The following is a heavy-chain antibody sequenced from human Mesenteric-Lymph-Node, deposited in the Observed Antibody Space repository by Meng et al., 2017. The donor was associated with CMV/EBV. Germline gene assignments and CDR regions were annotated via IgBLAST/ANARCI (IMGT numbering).Heavy chain of an antibody. CDR2: ISAYNGNT. D-gene: IGHD3-22*01. CDR3: ARSHYYHDVSGYYGFDY. CDR1: GYTFITYG. Sequence: ASAKVSCKASGYTFITYGISWLRQAPGQGLEWMGWISAYNGNTNSAQNLQGRVTMTTDTSTSTAYMELRSLRSDDTAVYYCARSHYYHDVSGYYGFDYWGQGTLVTVSS. J-gene: IGHJ4*02. V-gene: IGHV1-18*04.